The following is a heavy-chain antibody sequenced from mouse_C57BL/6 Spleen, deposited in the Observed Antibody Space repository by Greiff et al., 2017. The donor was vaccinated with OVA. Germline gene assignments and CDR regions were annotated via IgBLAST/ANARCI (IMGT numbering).Heavy chain of an antibody. CDR2: IHPSDSDT. V-gene: IGHV1-74*01. J-gene: IGHJ3*01. CDR1: GYTFTSYW. D-gene: IGHD2-5*01. CDR3: AITYSNSPSWFAY. Sequence: QVQLQQPGAELVKPGASVKVSCKASGYTFTSYWMHWVKQRPGQGLEWIGRIHPSDSDTNYNQKFKGKATLTVDKSSSPAYMQLSSLTSEDSAVYYCAITYSNSPSWFAYWGQGTLVTVSA.